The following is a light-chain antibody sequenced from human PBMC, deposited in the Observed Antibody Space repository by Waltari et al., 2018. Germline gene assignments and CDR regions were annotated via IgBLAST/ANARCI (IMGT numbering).Light chain of an antibody. CDR3: LQASHLPLT. Sequence: DAVMTQSPLSLPVTLGQPASISCRSSQSLVHTDGKTYLNWFHQRPGQSPRRLIYKVSNRESGVPDRFSGSGSGTDFTLKISRVEAEDVGVYYCLQASHLPLTFGQGTKVEIK. CDR2: KVS. J-gene: IGKJ1*01. CDR1: QSLVHTDGKTY. V-gene: IGKV2-30*02.